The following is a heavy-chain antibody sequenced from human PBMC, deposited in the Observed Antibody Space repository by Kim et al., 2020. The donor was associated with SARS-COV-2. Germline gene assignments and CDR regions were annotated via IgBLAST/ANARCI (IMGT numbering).Heavy chain of an antibody. Sequence: GGSLRLSCTTSGFIFTNFGMSWVRQAPGKGLEWVSTISNSGGGGRPYYAGSVKGRFTISRDNSKNTLYLQMNSLRGEDTALYYCAKNEVAGNYYFDFWGQGTLVTVSS. CDR2: ISNSGGGGRP. V-gene: IGHV3-23*01. CDR3: AKNEVAGNYYFDF. J-gene: IGHJ4*02. CDR1: GFIFTNFG. D-gene: IGHD1-1*01.